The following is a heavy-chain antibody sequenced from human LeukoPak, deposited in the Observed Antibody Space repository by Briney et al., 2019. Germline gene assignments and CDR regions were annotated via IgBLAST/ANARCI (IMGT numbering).Heavy chain of an antibody. D-gene: IGHD2-21*02. CDR1: GFTFSNAW. CDR2: IKSKTDGGTT. J-gene: IGHJ4*02. Sequence: GGSLRLSCAASGFTFSNAWMSWVRQAPGKGLEGVGRIKSKTDGGTTDYAAPVKGRFTISRDDSKNTLYLQMNSLKTEDTAVYYCTTDLRCGGDCYRDYWGQGTLVTVSS. CDR3: TTDLRCGGDCYRDY. V-gene: IGHV3-15*01.